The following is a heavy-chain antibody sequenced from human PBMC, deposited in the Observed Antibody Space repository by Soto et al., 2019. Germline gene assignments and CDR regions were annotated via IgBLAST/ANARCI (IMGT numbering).Heavy chain of an antibody. CDR1: GGSISSYY. CDR3: ARGWSIAAANWFDP. J-gene: IGHJ5*02. Sequence: SETLSLTCTVSGGSISSYYWSWIRQPAGKGLEWIGRIYTSGSTNYNPSLKSRVTISVDTSKNQFSLKLSSVTAADTAVYYCARGWSIAAANWFDPWGQGTLVTVSS. CDR2: IYTSGST. V-gene: IGHV4-4*07. D-gene: IGHD6-13*01.